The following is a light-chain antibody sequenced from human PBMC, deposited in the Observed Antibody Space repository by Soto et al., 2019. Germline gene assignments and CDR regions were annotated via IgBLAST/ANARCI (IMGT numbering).Light chain of an antibody. CDR1: KSVSSN. V-gene: IGKV3-15*01. CDR3: QQYNNWSCLIP. CDR2: GAS. Sequence: EIVMTQSPATLSVSPGERATLSCRSSKSVSSNLAWYQQKPGQAPRLLIYGASTRATGIPSRFSGSGSGTDFTRTISSLQSEDFAVYYCQQYNNWSCLIPFGPGTKVEI. J-gene: IGKJ3*01.